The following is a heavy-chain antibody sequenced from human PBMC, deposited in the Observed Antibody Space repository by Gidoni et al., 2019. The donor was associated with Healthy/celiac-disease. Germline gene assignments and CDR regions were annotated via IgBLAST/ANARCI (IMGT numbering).Heavy chain of an antibody. J-gene: IGHJ4*02. CDR3: TRDPVLLWFRELSHPFDY. CDR1: GFTFGDYA. V-gene: IGHV3-49*03. D-gene: IGHD3-10*01. Sequence: EVQLVESGGGLVQPGRSLRLSCTASGFTFGDYAMSWFRQAPGKGLEWVGFIRSKAYGGTTEYAASVKGRFTISRDDSKSIAYLQMNSLKTEDTAVYYCTRDPVLLWFRELSHPFDYWGQGTLVTVSS. CDR2: IRSKAYGGTT.